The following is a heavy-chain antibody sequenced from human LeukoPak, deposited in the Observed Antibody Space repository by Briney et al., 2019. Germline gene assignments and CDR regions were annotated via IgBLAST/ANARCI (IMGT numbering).Heavy chain of an antibody. V-gene: IGHV1-18*01. J-gene: IGHJ6*03. CDR3: ARDSRSGSYSLYYYYYYMEA. CDR1: GYTFTSYG. Sequence: ASVKVSCKASGYTFTSYGISWVRQAPGQGLEWMGWISAYNGNTNYAQKLQDRVTMTTDTSTSTAYMELRSLRSDDTAVYYCARDSRSGSYSLYYYYYYMEAWGKGDPVTISS. CDR2: ISAYNGNT. D-gene: IGHD1-26*01.